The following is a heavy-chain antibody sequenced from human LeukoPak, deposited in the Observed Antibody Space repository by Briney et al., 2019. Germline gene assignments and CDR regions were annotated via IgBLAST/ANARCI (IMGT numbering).Heavy chain of an antibody. CDR3: ARSASGIYYYDSSGYYDF. V-gene: IGHV4-39*07. CDR1: GGSISSSSYY. D-gene: IGHD3-22*01. Sequence: SETLSLTCTVSGGSISSSSYYWGWIRQPPGKGLEWIGSIYYSGSAYYNPSLKSRVTISEDTSKNQFSLKLSSVTAADTAVYYCARSASGIYYYDSSGYYDFWGQGTLVTVSS. CDR2: IYYSGSA. J-gene: IGHJ4*02.